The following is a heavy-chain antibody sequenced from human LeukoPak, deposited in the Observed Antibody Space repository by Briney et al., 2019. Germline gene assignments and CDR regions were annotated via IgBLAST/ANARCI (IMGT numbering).Heavy chain of an antibody. Sequence: SETLSLTCTVPGGPIRNYYCSWIRQPPVKGQEWIGYIFYTGTTNYNPSLKSRITISVDTSKNQFSLRLSSVTAADTAVYHCARYRDGYKRSFDYWGQGTLVTVSS. J-gene: IGHJ4*02. D-gene: IGHD5-24*01. CDR2: IFYTGTT. CDR1: GGPIRNYY. V-gene: IGHV4-59*01. CDR3: ARYRDGYKRSFDY.